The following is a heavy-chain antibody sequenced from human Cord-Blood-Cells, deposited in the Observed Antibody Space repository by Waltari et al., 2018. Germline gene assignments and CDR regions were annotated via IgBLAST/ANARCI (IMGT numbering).Heavy chain of an antibody. CDR3: ASNHWYSSSSDQNDDY. Sequence: QLQLQESGPGLVKPSETLSLTCTGSGGSISRSSYYWGGIRQPPGKGLEWIGSIYYRGSTYYNPSLKSRVTISVDTSKNQFSLKLSSVTAADTAVYYCASNHWYSSSSDQNDDYWGQGTLVTVSS. CDR2: IYYRGST. J-gene: IGHJ4*02. V-gene: IGHV4-39*01. CDR1: GGSISRSSYY. D-gene: IGHD6-6*01.